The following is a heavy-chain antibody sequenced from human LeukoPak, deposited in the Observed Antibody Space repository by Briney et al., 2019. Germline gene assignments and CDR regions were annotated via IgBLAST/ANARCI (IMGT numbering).Heavy chain of an antibody. V-gene: IGHV1-2*02. Sequence: ASVKVSCKASGHTFTGYYMHWVRQAPGQGLEWMGWINPNSGGANYAQKFQGRVTMTRDTSISTAYMELSRLRSDDTAVYYCARDLEWLYPGGAFDIWGQGTMVTVSS. CDR2: INPNSGGA. D-gene: IGHD3-3*01. CDR1: GHTFTGYY. J-gene: IGHJ3*02. CDR3: ARDLEWLYPGGAFDI.